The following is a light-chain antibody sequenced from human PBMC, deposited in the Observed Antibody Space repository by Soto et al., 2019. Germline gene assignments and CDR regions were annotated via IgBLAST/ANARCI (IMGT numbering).Light chain of an antibody. CDR2: AAS. V-gene: IGKV1-39*01. CDR1: QSIRKY. J-gene: IGKJ1*01. Sequence: DIQMTQSPSSLSASVGDRVIITCRASQSIRKYLNWYQHKPGKVPTLLIYAASSLQSGVPSRFSGSGSGTEFTLTITSLQPEDFATYYCQQSSDTPPWTFGQGTKVDNK. CDR3: QQSSDTPPWT.